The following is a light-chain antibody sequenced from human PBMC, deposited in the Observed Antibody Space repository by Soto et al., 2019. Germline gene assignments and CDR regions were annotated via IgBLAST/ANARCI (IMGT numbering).Light chain of an antibody. J-gene: IGKJ1*01. CDR1: QSISSW. V-gene: IGKV1-5*01. Sequence: DIQMTQSPSTLSASVGDRVTITCRASQSISSWLAWYQQKPGKAPKLLIYDASSLESWVPSTFSGSGSGTEFTLTISSLQPDDFATYYCQQYNSYWTFGQGTKVDI. CDR2: DAS. CDR3: QQYNSYWT.